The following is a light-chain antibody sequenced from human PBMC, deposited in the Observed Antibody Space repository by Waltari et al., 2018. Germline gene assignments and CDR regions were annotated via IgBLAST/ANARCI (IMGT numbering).Light chain of an antibody. Sequence: QTVVTPEASLSVSPGGTVTPPCALSSGSLSTTSYATWYQQTPGQAPRTLVYKANARSSGVPDRFSGSILGNTAALTITGAQADDESDYYCALYMGSGIWVFGGGTRLTVL. V-gene: IGLV8-61*01. J-gene: IGLJ3*02. CDR3: ALYMGSGIWV. CDR2: KAN. CDR1: SGSLSTTSY.